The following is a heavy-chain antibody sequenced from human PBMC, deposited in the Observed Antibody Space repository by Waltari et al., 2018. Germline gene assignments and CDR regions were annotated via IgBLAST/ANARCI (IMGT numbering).Heavy chain of an antibody. J-gene: IGHJ1*01. V-gene: IGHV3-48*03. D-gene: IGHD4-17*01. CDR3: ARSGPPTARYFQH. Sequence: EVQLVESGGGLVQPGGSLRLSCAASGFTFSSYEMNWVRQAPGKGLEWVSYIRISGSTIYYADSVKGRFTSSRDNAKNSLYLQMNSLRAEDTAVYYCARSGPPTARYFQHWGQGTLVTVSS. CDR2: IRISGSTI. CDR1: GFTFSSYE.